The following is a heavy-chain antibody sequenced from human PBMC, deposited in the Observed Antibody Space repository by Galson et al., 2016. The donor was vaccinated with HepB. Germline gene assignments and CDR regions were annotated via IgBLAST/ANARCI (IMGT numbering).Heavy chain of an antibody. D-gene: IGHD2-21*02. Sequence: SLRLSCAASGFTFSDYDMHWVRQAPGKGLEWVALIWSDGSHQYYGDSVKGRLTASRDNSNEMLYLHMNSLRAEDTALYYCAREEFGDYYFFDNWGQGTLVIVSS. CDR3: AREEFGDYYFFDN. V-gene: IGHV3-33*01. CDR1: GFTFSDYD. CDR2: IWSDGSHQ. J-gene: IGHJ4*02.